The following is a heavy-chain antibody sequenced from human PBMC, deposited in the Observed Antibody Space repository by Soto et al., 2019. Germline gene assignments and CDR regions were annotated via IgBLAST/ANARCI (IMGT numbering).Heavy chain of an antibody. J-gene: IGHJ4*01. CDR2: IYNSGST. CDR3: AYGDSLGPLDY. V-gene: IGHV4-59*01. D-gene: IGHD4-17*01. Sequence: SETLSLTCTVSGGSTSRYYWSWIRQPPGKGLEWIGYIYNSGSTNYNPSLKSRVTMSVDTSKNQFALNLSSVTATDTAVYYWAYGDSLGPLDYWGQGTLVTVSS. CDR1: GGSTSRYY.